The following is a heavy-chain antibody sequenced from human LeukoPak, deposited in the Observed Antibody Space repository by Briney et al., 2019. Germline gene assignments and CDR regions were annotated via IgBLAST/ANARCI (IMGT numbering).Heavy chain of an antibody. CDR1: GGSFSAYY. CDR3: ARDGYSIGRAFDP. D-gene: IGHD5-18*01. Sequence: SETLSLTCSVYGGSFSAYYWVWIRQSPEMGLQWIGEVSHSGGTNYNPSLRSRLTLSVDTSKHQFSLQLTSVTAADLGIYYCARDGYSIGRAFDPWGQGTLVTVSS. V-gene: IGHV4-34*01. CDR2: VSHSGGT. J-gene: IGHJ5*02.